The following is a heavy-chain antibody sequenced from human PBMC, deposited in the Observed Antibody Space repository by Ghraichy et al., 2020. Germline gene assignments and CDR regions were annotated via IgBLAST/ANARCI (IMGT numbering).Heavy chain of an antibody. CDR2: ISGGGRNT. Sequence: GGSLRLSCAVSRFTFANYAMTWVRQAPGKGLEWVSDISGGGRNTYYADSVKGRFTISRDNSKSTLFLQMNSLRAEDTAVYYCTKGSGSYPDAFDFWGQGTMVTGSS. V-gene: IGHV3-23*01. CDR3: TKGSGSYPDAFDF. J-gene: IGHJ3*01. D-gene: IGHD1-26*01. CDR1: RFTFANYA.